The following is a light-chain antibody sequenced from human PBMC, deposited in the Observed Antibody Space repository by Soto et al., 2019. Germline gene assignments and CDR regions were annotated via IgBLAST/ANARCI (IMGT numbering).Light chain of an antibody. J-gene: IGLJ1*01. V-gene: IGLV1-44*01. CDR1: SSNIGSNT. Sequence: QYVLTQPPSASGTPGQRVTISCSGSSSNIGSNTVNWYQQLPGTAPKLLIYNNNQRPSGVPDRFSGSKSGTSASLAISVLQSEDEADYYCAAWDDSLNGLVFGTGTKVTVL. CDR2: NNN. CDR3: AAWDDSLNGLV.